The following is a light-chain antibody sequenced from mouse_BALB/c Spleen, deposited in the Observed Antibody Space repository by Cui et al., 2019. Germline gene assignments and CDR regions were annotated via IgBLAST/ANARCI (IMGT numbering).Light chain of an antibody. CDR3: QQWSSYPFT. J-gene: IGKJ4*01. CDR2: DTS. CDR1: SSVSY. V-gene: IGKV4-55*01. Sequence: QIVLTKSPAIMSASPGEKVTMTCRPSSSVSYMYWYQQKPGSSPRLLIYDTSNLASGVPVRFSGSGSGTSYSLTISRMEAEDAATYYCQQWSSYPFTFGSGTKLEIK.